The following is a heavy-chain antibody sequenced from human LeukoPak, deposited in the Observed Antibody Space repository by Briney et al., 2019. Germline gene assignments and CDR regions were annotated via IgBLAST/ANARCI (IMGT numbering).Heavy chain of an antibody. V-gene: IGHV1-2*02. CDR2: INPKSGGT. CDR1: GYTFTGYY. Sequence: ASVNVSCKASGYTFTGYYMHWVRQAPGQGLEWMGWINPKSGGTTYEQKFQGRVTMTRDTSTSTACMELSRLRSDDTAVYCCARGGEVCSSSSCYRGHDYWGQGTLVTVSS. D-gene: IGHD2-2*01. J-gene: IGHJ4*02. CDR3: ARGGEVCSSSSCYRGHDY.